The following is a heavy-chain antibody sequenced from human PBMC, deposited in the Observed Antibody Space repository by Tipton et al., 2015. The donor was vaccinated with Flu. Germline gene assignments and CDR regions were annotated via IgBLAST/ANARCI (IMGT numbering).Heavy chain of an antibody. D-gene: IGHD1-26*01. CDR2: IYYSGST. CDR1: GGSFSGYY. CDR3: ARELGATGEGFDY. J-gene: IGHJ4*02. V-gene: IGHV4-59*01. Sequence: LRLSCAVYGGSFSGYYWSWIRQPPGKGLEWIGYIYYSGSTNYNPSLKSRVTISVDTSKNQFSLKLSSVTAADTAVYYCARELGATGEGFDYWGQGTLVTVSS.